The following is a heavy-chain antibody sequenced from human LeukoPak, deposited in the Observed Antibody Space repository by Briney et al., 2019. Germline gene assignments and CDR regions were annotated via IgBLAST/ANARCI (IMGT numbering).Heavy chain of an antibody. D-gene: IGHD5/OR15-5a*01. J-gene: IGHJ5*02. CDR2: IDWDNDK. CDR3: VRTRPVSGWFDP. Sequence: SGPTLVNPTQTLTLTCTFSGFSLRTSGMCVSWIRQPPGKALEWLTRIDWDNDKYYTTSLKTRLTISKDTSKNQVVLTMTNMDPVDTATYYCVRTRPVSGWFDPWGQGTLVTVSS. V-gene: IGHV2-70*11. CDR1: GFSLRTSGMC.